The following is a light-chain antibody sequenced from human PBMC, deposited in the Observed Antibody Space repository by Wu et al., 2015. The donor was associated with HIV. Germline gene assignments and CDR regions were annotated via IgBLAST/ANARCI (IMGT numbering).Light chain of an antibody. CDR3: QQYSSYQNS. CDR1: QGISSW. CDR2: KAS. Sequence: DIHMTQSPSTLSASVGDRVTITCRASQGISSWLAWYQQKPGQPPKLLIYKASTLEGGVPSRFSGRGSGTEFTLSISSLQPDDFATYYCQQYSSYQNSFGQGTKLEI. V-gene: IGKV1-5*03. J-gene: IGKJ2*03.